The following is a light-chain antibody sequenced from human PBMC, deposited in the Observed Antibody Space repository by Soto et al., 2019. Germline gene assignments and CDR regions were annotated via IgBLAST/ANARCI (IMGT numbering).Light chain of an antibody. Sequence: DIVMTQSPDSLAVSLGERATINCKSSQSVLYSSNNKNYLAWYQQKPGQPTKLIIYWASTRESGVPDRFSGSGSGTDFTLTISSLQAEDVAVYYCQQYYSTPLTFGGGTTVEIK. CDR3: QQYYSTPLT. J-gene: IGKJ4*01. CDR1: QSVLYSSNNKNY. V-gene: IGKV4-1*01. CDR2: WAS.